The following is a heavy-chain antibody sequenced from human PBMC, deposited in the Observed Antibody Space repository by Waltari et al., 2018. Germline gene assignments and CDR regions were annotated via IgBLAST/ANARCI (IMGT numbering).Heavy chain of an antibody. CDR1: GYSISSGSS. J-gene: IGHJ4*02. V-gene: IGHV4-38-2*02. CDR3: ARVDWGGFRAPFDY. Sequence: QVQLQESGPGLVKPSETLSLTCTFSGYSISSGSSWGWIRQPPGKGLEWIGSIYHSGSTYYNPSLKSRVTISVDTSKNQFSLRLSSVTAADTAVYYCARVDWGGFRAPFDYWGQGTLVTVSS. D-gene: IGHD3-16*01. CDR2: IYHSGST.